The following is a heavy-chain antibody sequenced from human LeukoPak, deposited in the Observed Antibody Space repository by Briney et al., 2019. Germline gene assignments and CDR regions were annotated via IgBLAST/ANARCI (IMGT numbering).Heavy chain of an antibody. CDR2: NNPNSGGT. CDR3: ARVRAIAATGTGARYFQD. CDR1: GYTFTDYH. V-gene: IGHV1-2*02. D-gene: IGHD1-1*01. Sequence: ASVKVSCKASGYTFTDYHIYWVRQAPGQGLEWMGWNNPNSGGTNYAQKFQGRVTMTRDTSTNTAYMELSRLRSDDTAVYFCARVRAIAATGTGARYFQDWGQGTLVTVSS. J-gene: IGHJ1*01.